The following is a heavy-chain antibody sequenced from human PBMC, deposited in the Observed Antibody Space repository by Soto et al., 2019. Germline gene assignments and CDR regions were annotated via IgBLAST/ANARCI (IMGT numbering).Heavy chain of an antibody. Sequence: ASVKVSCQASGYTFTSYYMHWVRQAPGQGLEWMGIINPSGGSTSYAQKFQGRVTMTRDTSTSTVYMELSSLRSEDTAVYYCASDLPGYYYYGMDVWGQGTTVTV. CDR2: INPSGGST. J-gene: IGHJ6*02. CDR3: ASDLPGYYYYGMDV. V-gene: IGHV1-46*01. CDR1: GYTFTSYY.